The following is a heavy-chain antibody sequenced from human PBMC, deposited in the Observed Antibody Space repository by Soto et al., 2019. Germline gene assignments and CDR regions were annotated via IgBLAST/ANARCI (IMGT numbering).Heavy chain of an antibody. Sequence: EVQLLESGGGLVQPGGSLRLSCAASGFTFSSYAMSWVRQAPGKGLEWVSAISGSGGSTYYADSVKGRFTISRDNSKNTLYLKMNSLRAEDTAVYYCAKDGVTYGDYGHYYYYGMDVWGQGTTVTVSS. J-gene: IGHJ6*02. CDR1: GFTFSSYA. D-gene: IGHD4-17*01. V-gene: IGHV3-23*01. CDR3: AKDGVTYGDYGHYYYYGMDV. CDR2: ISGSGGST.